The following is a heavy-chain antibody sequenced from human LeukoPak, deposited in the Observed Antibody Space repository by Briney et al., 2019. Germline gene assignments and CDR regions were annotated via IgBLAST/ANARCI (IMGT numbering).Heavy chain of an antibody. V-gene: IGHV3-30-3*01. D-gene: IGHD2-15*01. CDR3: ARESIVAVVAATGPYYYYGMDV. CDR1: GFTFSSYA. Sequence: GGSLRLSCAASGFTFSSYAMHWVRQAPGKGLEWVAVISYDGSNKYYADSVKGRFTISRDNSKNTLYLQMNSLRAEDTAVYYCARESIVAVVAATGPYYYYGMDVWGQGTTVTVSS. CDR2: ISYDGSNK. J-gene: IGHJ6*02.